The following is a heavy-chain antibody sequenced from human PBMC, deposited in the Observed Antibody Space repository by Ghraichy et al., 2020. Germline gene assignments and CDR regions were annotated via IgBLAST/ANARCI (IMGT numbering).Heavy chain of an antibody. CDR2: ISGSGGST. V-gene: IGHV3-23*01. J-gene: IGHJ6*02. CDR1: GFTFSSYA. Sequence: GGSLRLSCAASGFTFSSYAMSWVRQAPGKGLEWVSAISGSGGSTYYADSVKGRFTISRDNSKNTLYLQMNSLRAEDTAVYYCANAPPMVRGGPLGYYYGMDVWGQGTTVTVSS. CDR3: ANAPPMVRGGPLGYYYGMDV. D-gene: IGHD3-10*01.